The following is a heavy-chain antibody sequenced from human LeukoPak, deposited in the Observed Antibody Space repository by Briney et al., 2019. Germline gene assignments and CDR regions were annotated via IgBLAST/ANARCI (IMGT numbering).Heavy chain of an antibody. CDR3: ARAVKPYYDILTGYYREYYYFDY. CDR1: GGSISSGGYS. J-gene: IGHJ4*02. D-gene: IGHD3-9*01. V-gene: IGHV4-30-2*01. Sequence: SQTLSLTCAVSGGSISSGGYSLSWIRQPPGKGLEWIVYIYHSGSTYYNPSLKSRVTISVDRSKNQFSLKLSSVTAADTAVYYCARAVKPYYDILTGYYREYYYFDYWGQGTLVTVSS. CDR2: IYHSGST.